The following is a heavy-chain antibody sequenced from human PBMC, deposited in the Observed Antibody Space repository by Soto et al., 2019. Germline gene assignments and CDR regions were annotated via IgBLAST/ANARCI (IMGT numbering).Heavy chain of an antibody. Sequence: GGSLRLSCAASGFTFSNAWMNWVRQAPGKGLEWVGRIKSKTDGGTTDYAAPVKGRFTISRDDSKNTLYLQMNSLKTEDTAVYYCTTDQPFCIVATPRPYYGMDVWGQGTTVTVSS. J-gene: IGHJ6*02. CDR3: TTDQPFCIVATPRPYYGMDV. CDR2: IKSKTDGGTT. CDR1: GFTFSNAW. D-gene: IGHD5-12*01. V-gene: IGHV3-15*07.